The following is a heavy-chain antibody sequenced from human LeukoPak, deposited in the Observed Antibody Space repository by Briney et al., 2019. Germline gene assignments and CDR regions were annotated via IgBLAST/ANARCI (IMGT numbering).Heavy chain of an antibody. J-gene: IGHJ4*02. V-gene: IGHV4-4*07. CDR2: IYTSGST. D-gene: IGHD3-3*01. CDR3: ARDVVGYDFWSGYYDY. Sequence: SETLSLTCAVYGGSFSGYYWSWIRQPAGKGLEWIGRIYTSGSTNYNPSLKSRVTISVDTSKNQFSLKLSSVTAADTAVYYCARDVVGYDFWSGYYDYWGQGTLVTVSS. CDR1: GGSFSGYY.